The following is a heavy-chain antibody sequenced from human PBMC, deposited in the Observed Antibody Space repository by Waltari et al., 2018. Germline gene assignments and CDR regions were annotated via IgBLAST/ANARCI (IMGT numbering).Heavy chain of an antibody. Sequence: QVQLQESGPGLVTPSGTLSLTCAVSVGSISSSNWWSWVRQPPGKGVEWIGEIYHSGSTDYNPSLKSRRTRSADTSKNQLSLKLSSVTAADTAVYYCARGPTSYYESLTGYVDYWGQGTLVTVSS. CDR3: ARGPTSYYESLTGYVDY. V-gene: IGHV4-4*02. D-gene: IGHD3-9*01. CDR2: IYHSGST. J-gene: IGHJ4*02. CDR1: VGSISSSNW.